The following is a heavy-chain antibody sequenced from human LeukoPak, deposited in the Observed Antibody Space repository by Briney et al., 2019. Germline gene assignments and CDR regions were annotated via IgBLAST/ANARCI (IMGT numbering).Heavy chain of an antibody. CDR1: GFTFDDYA. J-gene: IGHJ4*02. CDR3: AKTRASDSGYDRGAFDY. CDR2: ISWNSGSI. Sequence: GRSLRLSCAASGFTFDDYAMHWVRQAPGKGLEWVSGISWNSGSIGYADSVKGRFTISRDNAKNSLYLQMNSLRAEDTALYYCAKTRASDSGYDRGAFDYWGQGTLVTVSS. D-gene: IGHD5-12*01. V-gene: IGHV3-9*01.